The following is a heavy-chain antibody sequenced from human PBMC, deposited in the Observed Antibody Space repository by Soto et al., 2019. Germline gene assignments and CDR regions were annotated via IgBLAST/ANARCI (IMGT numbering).Heavy chain of an antibody. CDR3: ARNRYYDFWSGYFYY. J-gene: IGHJ4*02. CDR2: INHSGST. V-gene: IGHV4-34*01. Sequence: QVQLQQWGAGLLKPSETLSLTCAVYGGSFSGYYWSWIRQPPGKGLEWIGEINHSGSTNYNPSLKSRVTISVDTSKNQFSRKLSSVTAADTAVYYCARNRYYDFWSGYFYYWGQGTLVTVSS. D-gene: IGHD3-3*01. CDR1: GGSFSGYY.